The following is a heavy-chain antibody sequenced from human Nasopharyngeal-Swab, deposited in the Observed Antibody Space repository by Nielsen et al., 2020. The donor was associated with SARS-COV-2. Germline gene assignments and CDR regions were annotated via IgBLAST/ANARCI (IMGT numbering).Heavy chain of an antibody. J-gene: IGHJ4*02. Sequence: ASVKVSCKASGYTFTGYHMHWVRQAPGQGLEWMGWINPNSGGTNYAQRFQGRVTMTRDKSISTAYMELSRLRSDDTAVYYCARVLATYFDYWGQGTLVTVSS. CDR2: INPNSGGT. V-gene: IGHV1-2*02. D-gene: IGHD2/OR15-2a*01. CDR1: GYTFTGYH. CDR3: ARVLATYFDY.